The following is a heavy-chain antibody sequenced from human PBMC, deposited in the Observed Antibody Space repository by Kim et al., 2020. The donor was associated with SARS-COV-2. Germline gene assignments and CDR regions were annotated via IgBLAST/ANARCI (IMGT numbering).Heavy chain of an antibody. CDR1: GGSVSTYY. D-gene: IGHD6-19*01. CDR2: ISDSGTT. J-gene: IGHJ4*02. V-gene: IGHV4-59*02. CDR3: ARGQGRDWYSPDY. Sequence: SETLSLTCSVSGGSVSTYYWNWIRQPPGKGLEWIGYISDSGTTTYNPSLESRVTISTDTTKNQCSLSLNSVNAADTAVYYCARGQGRDWYSPDYWGQGTLVTVSS.